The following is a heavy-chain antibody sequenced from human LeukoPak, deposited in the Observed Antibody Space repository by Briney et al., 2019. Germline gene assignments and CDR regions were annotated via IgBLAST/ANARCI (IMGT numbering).Heavy chain of an antibody. V-gene: IGHV4-38-2*01. CDR2: IYHSGST. CDR1: GYSISSGYY. CDR3: ARGLLYDSSGYYYFDY. D-gene: IGHD3-22*01. Sequence: SETLSPTCGVSGYSISSGYYWGWIRQPPGKGLEWIGSIYHSGSTYYNPSLKSRVTISVDTSKNQFSLKLSSVTAADTAVYYCARGLLYDSSGYYYFDYWGQGTLVTVSS. J-gene: IGHJ4*02.